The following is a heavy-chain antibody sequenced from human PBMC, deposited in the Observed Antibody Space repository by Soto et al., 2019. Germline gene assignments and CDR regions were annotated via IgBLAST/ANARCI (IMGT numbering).Heavy chain of an antibody. CDR1: GGTFSSYA. CDR2: IIPILGTA. D-gene: IGHD3-9*01. V-gene: IGHV1-69*12. J-gene: IGHJ3*01. Sequence: QVQLVQSGAEVKKPGSSVKVSCKASGGTFSSYAISWVRQAPGQGLEWMGGIIPILGTANYAQKFQGRVTITADESTSTAHMELSSLRSEDTAVYYCARPLGKYYDILTRARFSVWGQGTMVTVSS. CDR3: ARPLGKYYDILTRARFSV.